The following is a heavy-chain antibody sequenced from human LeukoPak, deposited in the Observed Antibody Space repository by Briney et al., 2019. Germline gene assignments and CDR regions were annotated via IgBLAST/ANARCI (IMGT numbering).Heavy chain of an antibody. CDR3: AGYQFWFQNDV. Sequence: SETLSLTCAVSGGSFSANYWSWIRQPPGGGLGWIAEIYPSGATQYNPSLTGRVTMSADRSKSQFSLRLSSVTAADTAVYYCAGYQFWFQNDVWGQGTLVTVSS. J-gene: IGHJ4*02. V-gene: IGHV4-34*01. CDR2: IYPSGAT. D-gene: IGHD3-9*01. CDR1: GGSFSANY.